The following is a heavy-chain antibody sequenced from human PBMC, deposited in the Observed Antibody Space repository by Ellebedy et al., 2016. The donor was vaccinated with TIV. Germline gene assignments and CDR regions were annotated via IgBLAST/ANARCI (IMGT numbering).Heavy chain of an antibody. D-gene: IGHD2-8*02. CDR2: INQDGSGG. J-gene: IGHJ4*02. CDR3: ARGAGGLDY. V-gene: IGHV3-7*03. CDR1: GLTFSRYS. Sequence: PGGSLRLSCVASGLTFSRYSMTWVRQAPGKGLEWVANINQDGSGGNYVDSVKGRFTISRNNANNSLFLQMNTLRAEDTAMYYCARGAGGLDYWGQGTLVTVSS.